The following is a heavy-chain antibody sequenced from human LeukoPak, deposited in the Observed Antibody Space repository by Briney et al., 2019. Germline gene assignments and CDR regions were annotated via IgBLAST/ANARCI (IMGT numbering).Heavy chain of an antibody. V-gene: IGHV4-59*01. CDR3: ARIRGYFDY. J-gene: IGHJ4*02. Sequence: SETLSLTCTVSGDSISDYYWSWIRQPPGKRLEWIGYFYYSGTSNYNLSLKSRVTMSIDTSKNQFSLKLSSVTAADTAVYYCARIRGYFDYWGQGTLVTVSS. D-gene: IGHD3-3*02. CDR1: GDSISDYY. CDR2: FYYSGTS.